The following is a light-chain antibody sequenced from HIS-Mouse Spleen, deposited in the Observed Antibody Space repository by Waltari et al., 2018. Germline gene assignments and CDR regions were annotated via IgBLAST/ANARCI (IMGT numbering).Light chain of an antibody. CDR1: QSVSSN. V-gene: IGKV3-15*01. CDR3: QQYNNWWT. J-gene: IGKJ1*01. CDR2: GAS. Sequence: EIVMTHPPATLPVSQEERSPPSCRANQSVSSNLACYQQKPGEAPRLLIYGASTRATGIPARFSGSGSGTEFTLTISSMQSEDFAVYYCQQYNNWWTFGQGTKVEIK.